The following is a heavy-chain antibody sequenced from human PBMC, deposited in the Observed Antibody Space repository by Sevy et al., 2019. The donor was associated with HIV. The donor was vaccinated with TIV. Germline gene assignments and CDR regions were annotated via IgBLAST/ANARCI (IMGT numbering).Heavy chain of an antibody. D-gene: IGHD2-21*02. CDR2: IYYSGST. Sequence: SETLSLTCTVSGGSISSYYWSWIRQPPGKGLEWIGYIYYSGSTNYNPSLKSRVTISVDTSKNQFSLKLSSVTAADTAVYYCARFEFFYCAGDCQDIRVGFDIWGQGTMVTVSS. J-gene: IGHJ3*02. CDR3: ARFEFFYCAGDCQDIRVGFDI. V-gene: IGHV4-59*12. CDR1: GGSISSYY.